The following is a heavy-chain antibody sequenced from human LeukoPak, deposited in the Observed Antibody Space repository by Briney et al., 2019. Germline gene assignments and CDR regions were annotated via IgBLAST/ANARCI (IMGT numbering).Heavy chain of an antibody. CDR3: VRDEVVAAQGSNWFDP. Sequence: GGSLRLSCVVSGFTFSSYAMSWVRQAPGKGLEWVSGISGSGGSTYYADSVKGRFTISRDNSKNTLYLQMNSLRAEDTAVYYCVRDEVVAAQGSNWFDPWGQGTLVTVSS. V-gene: IGHV3-23*01. D-gene: IGHD2-15*01. CDR2: ISGSGGST. CDR1: GFTFSSYA. J-gene: IGHJ5*02.